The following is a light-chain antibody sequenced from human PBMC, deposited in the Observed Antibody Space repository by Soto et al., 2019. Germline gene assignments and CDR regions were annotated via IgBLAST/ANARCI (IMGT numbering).Light chain of an antibody. Sequence: QSVLTQPPSASGTPGQRVTISCSGRSSNIGSNTVNWYQQLPGTAPQLLIYSNDQRPSGVPDRFSGSKSGTSAPLAISGLQSDDEADYSCAAWDASLNGPVFAGGTKLTVL. V-gene: IGLV1-44*01. CDR2: SND. CDR1: SSNIGSNT. CDR3: AAWDASLNGPV. J-gene: IGLJ2*01.